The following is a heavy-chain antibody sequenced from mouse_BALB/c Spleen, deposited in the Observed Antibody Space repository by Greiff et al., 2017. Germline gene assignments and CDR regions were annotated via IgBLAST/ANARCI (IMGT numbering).Heavy chain of an antibody. V-gene: IGHV2-6-7*01. Sequence: QVQLKESGPGLVAPSQSLSITCTVSGFSLTGYGVNWVRQPPGKGLEWLGMIWGDGSTDYNSALKSRLSISKDNSKSQVFLKMNSLQTDDTARYYCARDRRGLRRGDWYFDVWGAGTTVTVSS. D-gene: IGHD2-2*01. J-gene: IGHJ1*01. CDR2: IWGDGST. CDR1: GFSLTGYG. CDR3: ARDRRGLRRGDWYFDV.